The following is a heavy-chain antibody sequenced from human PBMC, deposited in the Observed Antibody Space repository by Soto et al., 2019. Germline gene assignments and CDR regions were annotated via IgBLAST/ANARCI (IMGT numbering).Heavy chain of an antibody. J-gene: IGHJ3*02. Sequence: ASVKVSCKAPGYTFTGYDVHWVRQATGQGLEWMGWMNPNTNDTAYAQKFQGRVTMTWDTSISTAYMELSSLRSEDTAVYYCIIGGALVHDAFDIWGQGTMVTVSS. CDR2: MNPNTNDT. CDR1: GYTFTGYD. D-gene: IGHD3-16*02. CDR3: IIGGALVHDAFDI. V-gene: IGHV1-8*01.